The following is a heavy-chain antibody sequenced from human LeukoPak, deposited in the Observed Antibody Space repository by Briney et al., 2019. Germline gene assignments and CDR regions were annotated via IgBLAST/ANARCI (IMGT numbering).Heavy chain of an antibody. CDR2: ISAYNGNT. J-gene: IGHJ4*02. D-gene: IGHD6-19*01. Sequence: ASVKVSCKASGYTFTSYGISWVRQAPGQGFEWMGWISAYNGNTNYAQKLQGRVTMTTDTSTSTAYMELRSLRSDDTAVYYCAGRAGDRIAVAGTDYWGQGTLVTVSS. CDR3: AGRAGDRIAVAGTDY. V-gene: IGHV1-18*01. CDR1: GYTFTSYG.